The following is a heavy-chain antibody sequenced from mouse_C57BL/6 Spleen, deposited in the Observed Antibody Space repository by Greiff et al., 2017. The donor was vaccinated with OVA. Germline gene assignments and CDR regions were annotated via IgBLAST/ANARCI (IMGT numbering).Heavy chain of an antibody. V-gene: IGHV1-55*01. CDR2: IYPGSGST. Sequence: QVQLKQPGAELVKPGASVKMSCKASGYTFTSYWITWVKQRPGQGLEWIGDIYPGSGSTNYNEKFKSKATLTVDTSSSTAYMQLSSLTSEDSAVYYCARGSYYGSPYYFDYWGQGTTLTVSS. J-gene: IGHJ2*01. CDR1: GYTFTSYW. CDR3: ARGSYYGSPYYFDY. D-gene: IGHD1-1*01.